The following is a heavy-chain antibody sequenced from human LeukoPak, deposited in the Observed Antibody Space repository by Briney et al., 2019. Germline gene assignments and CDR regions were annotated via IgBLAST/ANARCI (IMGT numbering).Heavy chain of an antibody. D-gene: IGHD2-2*01. J-gene: IGHJ6*02. V-gene: IGHV4-34*01. Sequence: SETLSLTCAVYGGPFSGYYWSWIRQPPGKGLEWIGEINHSGSTNYNPSLKSRVTISVDTSKNQFSLKLSSVTAADTAVYYCARGSLIVVVPAATSYTKGYYYGMDVWGQGTTVTVSS. CDR1: GGPFSGYY. CDR3: ARGSLIVVVPAATSYTKGYYYGMDV. CDR2: INHSGST.